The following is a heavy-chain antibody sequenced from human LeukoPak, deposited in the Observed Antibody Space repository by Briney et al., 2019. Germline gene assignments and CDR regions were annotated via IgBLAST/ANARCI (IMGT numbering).Heavy chain of an antibody. V-gene: IGHV3-23*01. J-gene: IGHJ4*02. CDR3: ARDRALYNSRGYYYTEDDY. CDR2: ISGSGGST. D-gene: IGHD3-22*01. Sequence: GGSLRLSCAASGFTFSSYAMSWVRQAPGKGLEWVSAISGSGGSTYYADSVKGRFTISRDNAKNSLFLQMNSLRADDTALYYCARDRALYNSRGYYYTEDDYWGQGTLVTVSS. CDR1: GFTFSSYA.